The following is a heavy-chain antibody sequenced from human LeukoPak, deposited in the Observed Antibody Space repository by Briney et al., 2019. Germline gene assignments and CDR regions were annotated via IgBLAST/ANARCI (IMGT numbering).Heavy chain of an antibody. CDR2: LPSSSSSI. V-gene: IGHV3-21*01. Sequence: PGGSLRLSCAASGFTFSSYTMNWGRQAPGKGLEWVSSLPSSSSSIYYADSVKGRFTISRDNAKNSLYLQMNSLRAEDTAVYYCARISRMLVRGLIMKDYWGQGTLVTVSS. D-gene: IGHD3-10*01. CDR3: ARISRMLVRGLIMKDY. CDR1: GFTFSSYT. J-gene: IGHJ4*02.